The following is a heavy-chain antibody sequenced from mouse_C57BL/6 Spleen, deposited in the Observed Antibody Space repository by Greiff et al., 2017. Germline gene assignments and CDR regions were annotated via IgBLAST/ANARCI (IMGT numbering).Heavy chain of an antibody. Sequence: VQLQQPGAELVKPGASVKLSCKASGYTFTSYWMHWVKQRPGQGLEWIGMIHPNSGSTNYNEKFKSKATLTVDKSSSTAYMQLSSLTSEDSAVYYCASPSYYVYAMDYWGQGTSVTVSS. D-gene: IGHD1-1*01. J-gene: IGHJ4*01. CDR3: ASPSYYVYAMDY. V-gene: IGHV1-64*01. CDR1: GYTFTSYW. CDR2: IHPNSGST.